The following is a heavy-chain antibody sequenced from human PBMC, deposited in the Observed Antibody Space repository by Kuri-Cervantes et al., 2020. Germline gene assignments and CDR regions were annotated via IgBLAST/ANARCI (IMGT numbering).Heavy chain of an antibody. CDR1: GGSFSGYY. V-gene: IGHV4-34*01. J-gene: IGHJ6*02. Sequence: SETLSLTCAVYGGSFSGYYWSWIRQPPGKGREWIGEINHSGSTNYNPSLTSRVTISVDTSKNQFSLKLSSVTAADTAVYYCATTEGGYSYGYNVWGQGTTVTVSS. D-gene: IGHD5-18*01. CDR3: ATTEGGYSYGYNV. CDR2: INHSGST.